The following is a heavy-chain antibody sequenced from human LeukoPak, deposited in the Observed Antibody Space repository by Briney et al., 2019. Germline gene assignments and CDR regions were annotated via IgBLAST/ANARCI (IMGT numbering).Heavy chain of an antibody. CDR3: AKDRCNGGSCYLNDY. V-gene: IGHV3-23*01. CDR1: GFTFSSYA. J-gene: IGHJ4*02. Sequence: PGGSPRLSCAASGFTFSSYAMSWVRQAPGKGLEWVSAISGSGGSTYYADSVKGRFTISRDNSKNTLYLQMNSLRAEDTAVYYCAKDRCNGGSCYLNDYWGQGTLVTVSS. D-gene: IGHD2-15*01. CDR2: ISGSGGST.